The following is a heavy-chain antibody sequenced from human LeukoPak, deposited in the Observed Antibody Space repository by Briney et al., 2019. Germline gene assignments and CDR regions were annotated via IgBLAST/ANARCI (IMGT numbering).Heavy chain of an antibody. V-gene: IGHV1-69*05. D-gene: IGHD6-6*01. CDR1: GGTFSSYA. CDR3: AHGRTTYSSSYFDY. Sequence: GASVKVSCKASGGTFSSYAISWVRQAPGQGLEWMGGIIPIFGTANYAQKFQGRVTITTDESTSTAYMELSSLRSEDTAVYYCAHGRTTYSSSYFDYWGQGTLVTVSS. J-gene: IGHJ4*02. CDR2: IIPIFGTA.